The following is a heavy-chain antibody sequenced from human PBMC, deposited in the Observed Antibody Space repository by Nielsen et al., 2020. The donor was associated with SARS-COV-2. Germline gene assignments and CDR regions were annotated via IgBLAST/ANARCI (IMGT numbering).Heavy chain of an antibody. CDR1: GFTFSSYG. CDR2: ISYDGSNK. V-gene: IGHV3-30*18. J-gene: IGHJ6*02. CDR3: AKVSGSYTRYYYYGMDV. Sequence: GGSLRLSCAASGFTFSSYGMHWVRQAPGKGLEWVAVISYDGSNKYYADSVKGRFTISRDNSKNTLYLQMNSLRAEDTAVYYCAKVSGSYTRYYYYGMDVWGQGTTVTSP. D-gene: IGHD1-26*01.